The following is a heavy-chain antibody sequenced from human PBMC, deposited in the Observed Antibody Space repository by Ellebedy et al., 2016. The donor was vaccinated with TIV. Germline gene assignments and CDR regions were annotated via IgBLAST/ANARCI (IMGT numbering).Heavy chain of an antibody. J-gene: IGHJ4*02. CDR3: ASYYGSGSYYSLDY. CDR1: GYSFPRYL. D-gene: IGHD3-10*01. V-gene: IGHV5-51*01. Sequence: GESLKTSXKCSGYSFPRYLIAWVRQMPGKGLEWVGIIYPCDSDTRYSPSFQGKVTISADKSISTAYLQWSTLKASDTAMYYCASYYGSGSYYSLDYWGQGTLVTVSS. CDR2: IYPCDSDT.